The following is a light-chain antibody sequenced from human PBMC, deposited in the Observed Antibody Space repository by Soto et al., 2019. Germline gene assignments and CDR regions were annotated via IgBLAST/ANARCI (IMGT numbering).Light chain of an antibody. CDR3: SSYTSSSTLNV. V-gene: IGLV2-14*01. CDR2: EVS. J-gene: IGLJ1*01. CDR1: SSDVGGYNY. Sequence: SALTQPASVSGSPGQSITLSCTGTSSDVGGYNYVSWYQQHPGKAPKLMIYEVSNRPSGVSDSFSGSKSGNTASLTISGLQAEDEADYYCSSYTSSSTLNVFGTGTKLTVL.